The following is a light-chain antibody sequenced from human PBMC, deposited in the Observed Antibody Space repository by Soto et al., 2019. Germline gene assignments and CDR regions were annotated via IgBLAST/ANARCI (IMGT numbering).Light chain of an antibody. CDR1: TSNIGDNT. CDR3: STWDDSLNGWG. Sequence: QAVVTQPPSASETPGQRVAISCSGSTSNIGDNTVHWYQQLPGTAPKLLIYNNDRRPSGVPDRFSGSKSGTSASLAISGLQSEDEAYYFCSTWDDSLNGWGFGGGTKLTVL. J-gene: IGLJ3*02. V-gene: IGLV1-44*01. CDR2: NND.